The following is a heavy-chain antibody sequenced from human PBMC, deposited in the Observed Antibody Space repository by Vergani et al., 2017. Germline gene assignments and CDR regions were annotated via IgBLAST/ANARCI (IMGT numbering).Heavy chain of an antibody. Sequence: EVQLVESGGGLVQPGRSLRLSCTASGFTFGDYAMSWVRQAPGKGLEWVGFIRSKAYGGTTEYAASVKGRFTISRDDSKSIAYLQMNSLKTEDTAVYYCTRDRGGWSFDYWGQGTLVTVSS. V-gene: IGHV3-49*04. D-gene: IGHD6-19*01. CDR1: GFTFGDYA. J-gene: IGHJ4*02. CDR3: TRDRGGWSFDY. CDR2: IRSKAYGGTT.